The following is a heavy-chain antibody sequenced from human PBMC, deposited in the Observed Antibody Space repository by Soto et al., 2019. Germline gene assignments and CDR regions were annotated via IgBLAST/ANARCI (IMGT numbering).Heavy chain of an antibody. CDR2: INPSGGST. CDR1: GYSLTSYY. CDR3: ARGDYYFLTCHYPLDY. D-gene: IGHD3-9*01. Sequence: QVQLVQSGAEVKKPGSSVKVSCKASGYSLTSYYMHWVRQAPGQGLACMGIINPSGGSTSYAQNYQDSSTMTRDTSTSTVYVELSSLRSEDTAVYFCARGDYYFLTCHYPLDYGGQGALVTVSS. V-gene: IGHV1-46*01. J-gene: IGHJ4*02.